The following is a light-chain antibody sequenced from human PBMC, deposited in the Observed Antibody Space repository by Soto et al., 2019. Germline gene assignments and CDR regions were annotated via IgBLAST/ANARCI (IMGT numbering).Light chain of an antibody. CDR2: KAS. CDR1: QSISNC. Sequence: DIQMTQSPSTLSASVGDRVTITCRASQSISNCLAWYQQKPGKAPKLLIYKASNLESGVPSRFSGSGSGTEFTLTISSLQPDDFATYHCQQYNDYPLTFGGGTKVEIK. CDR3: QQYNDYPLT. J-gene: IGKJ4*01. V-gene: IGKV1-5*03.